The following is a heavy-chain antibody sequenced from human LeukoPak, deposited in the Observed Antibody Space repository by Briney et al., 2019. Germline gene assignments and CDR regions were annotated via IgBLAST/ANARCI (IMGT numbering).Heavy chain of an antibody. J-gene: IGHJ3*02. Sequence: ASVKVSCKASGYTFTGYYMHWVRQAPGQGLEWMGWINPNTGGTNYAQKFQGWVTMTRDTSINTAYMELSRLRSDDTAVYYCARGKLLWFGELSYDAFDIWGQGTMVTVSS. V-gene: IGHV1-2*04. CDR1: GYTFTGYY. CDR2: INPNTGGT. CDR3: ARGKLLWFGELSYDAFDI. D-gene: IGHD3-10*01.